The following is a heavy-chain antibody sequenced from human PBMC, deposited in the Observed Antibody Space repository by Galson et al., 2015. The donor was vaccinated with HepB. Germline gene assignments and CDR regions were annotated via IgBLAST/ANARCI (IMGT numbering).Heavy chain of an antibody. J-gene: IGHJ4*02. Sequence: SLRLSCAASGFTFSNAWMSWVRQAPGKGLEWVGRIKSKTDGGTTDYAAPVKGRFTISRDDSKNTLYLQMNSLKTEDTAVYYCTTNVWYYYDSSGSYRVDYWGQGTLVTVSS. CDR2: IKSKTDGGTT. CDR3: TTNVWYYYDSSGSYRVDY. CDR1: GFTFSNAW. V-gene: IGHV3-15*01. D-gene: IGHD3-22*01.